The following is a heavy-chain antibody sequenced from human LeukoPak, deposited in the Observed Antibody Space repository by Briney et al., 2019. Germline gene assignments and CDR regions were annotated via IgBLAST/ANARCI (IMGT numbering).Heavy chain of an antibody. CDR2: VYYTGST. CDR1: GGSVSSTTYY. Sequence: SETLSLTCTVSGGSVSSTTYYWGWIRQPPGRGLEWIGNVYYTGSTYCNPSLKTRVTMSVDTSKNQFSLTMSSVTAADTAVYYCARLSKARYFDYIFDYWGRGTLVTVSS. CDR3: ARLSKARYFDYIFDY. D-gene: IGHD3-9*01. V-gene: IGHV4-39*01. J-gene: IGHJ4*02.